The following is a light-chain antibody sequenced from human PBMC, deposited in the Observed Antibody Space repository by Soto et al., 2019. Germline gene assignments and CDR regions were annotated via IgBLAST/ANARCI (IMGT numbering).Light chain of an antibody. CDR1: QSISSW. V-gene: IGKV1-5*03. Sequence: DIQITQAASTLSESVGDRVTITCRASQSISSWLAWYQQKPGKAPKLLIYKASSLESGVPSRFSGSGSGTEFTLTISSLQPDDFATYYCQQYNSYWTFGQGTKVDIK. CDR3: QQYNSYWT. CDR2: KAS. J-gene: IGKJ1*01.